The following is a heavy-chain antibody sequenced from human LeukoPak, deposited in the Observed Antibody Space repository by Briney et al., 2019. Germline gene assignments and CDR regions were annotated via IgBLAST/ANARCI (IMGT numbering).Heavy chain of an antibody. Sequence: SETLSLTCTVSGGPISSGSYYWSWIRQPAGKGLEWIGRIYTSGSTNYNPSLKSRVTISVDTSKNQFSLKLSSVTAADTAVYYCARAWYSSSWWRLDYWGQGTLVTVSS. CDR2: IYTSGST. CDR3: ARAWYSSSWWRLDY. D-gene: IGHD6-13*01. J-gene: IGHJ4*02. CDR1: GGPISSGSYY. V-gene: IGHV4-61*02.